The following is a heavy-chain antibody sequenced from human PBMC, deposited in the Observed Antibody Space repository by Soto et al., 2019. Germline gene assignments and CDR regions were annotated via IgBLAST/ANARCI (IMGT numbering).Heavy chain of an antibody. Sequence: QVQLVQSGAEVKKPGASVKFSCTASGYTFTHYAIHWVRHAPGQRLEWMGFINAGSGNTKYSQTFQGRLTFTKDTSASTAYMDLSSLRSEDTDIYYCARGLAADGAWGQGTLVTVSS. CDR1: GYTFTHYA. V-gene: IGHV1-3*01. D-gene: IGHD6-13*01. CDR2: INAGSGNT. CDR3: ARGLAADGA. J-gene: IGHJ5*02.